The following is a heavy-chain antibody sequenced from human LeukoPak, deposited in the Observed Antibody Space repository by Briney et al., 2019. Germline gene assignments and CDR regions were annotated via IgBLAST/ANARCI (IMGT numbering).Heavy chain of an antibody. Sequence: PSETLSLTFAVYGGSFSNYYWTWIRQPPGKGLEWLGEINHYGSTDYNPSLKSRVTISVDMSKKQFSLKLSSVTAADTAMYYCARAARRYTNNWYRQYYFDYWGQGTLVTVSS. CDR1: GGSFSNYY. D-gene: IGHD6-13*01. J-gene: IGHJ4*02. CDR2: INHYGST. CDR3: ARAARRYTNNWYRQYYFDY. V-gene: IGHV4-34*01.